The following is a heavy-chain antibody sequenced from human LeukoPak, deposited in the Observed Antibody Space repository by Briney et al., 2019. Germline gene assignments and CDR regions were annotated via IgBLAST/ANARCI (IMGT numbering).Heavy chain of an antibody. CDR3: AKPCPSYGSGSFSPYFDY. CDR2: ISYDVCNK. D-gene: IGHD3-10*01. J-gene: IGHJ4*02. V-gene: IGHV3-30*18. CDR1: GFTFSSYG. Sequence: GGSLRLSCAASGFTFSSYGMHWVRQAPGKGLEWVAVISYDVCNKYYADSVKGRFTISRDNSKKTLYMQMNSLRGEDTAVYYCAKPCPSYGSGSFSPYFDYWGQGTLVTVSS.